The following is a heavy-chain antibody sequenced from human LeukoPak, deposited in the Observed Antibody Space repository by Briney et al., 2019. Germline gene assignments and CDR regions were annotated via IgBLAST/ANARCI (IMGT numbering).Heavy chain of an antibody. CDR3: ARDPDDYGDYSYFDY. V-gene: IGHV3-33*01. CDR2: IWYDGSNK. CDR1: GFTFSSYG. D-gene: IGHD4-17*01. Sequence: GRSLRLSCAASGFTFSSYGMHWVRQAPGKGLEWAAVIWYDGSNKYYADSVKGRFTISRDNSKNTLFLQMNSLRAEDTAVYYCARDPDDYGDYSYFDYWGQGTLVTVSS. J-gene: IGHJ4*02.